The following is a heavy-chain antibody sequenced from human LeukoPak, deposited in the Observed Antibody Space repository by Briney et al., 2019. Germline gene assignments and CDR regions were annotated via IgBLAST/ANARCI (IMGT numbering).Heavy chain of an antibody. J-gene: IGHJ4*02. Sequence: GGSLRLSCAASGFTFSSYSMNWVRQAPGKGLEWVSYISSSGSTIYYADSVKGRFTISRDNAKNSLYLQMNSLRAEDTAVYYCAREDGSYCFDYWGQGTLVTVSS. CDR3: AREDGSYCFDY. CDR2: ISSSGSTI. V-gene: IGHV3-48*04. CDR1: GFTFSSYS. D-gene: IGHD1-26*01.